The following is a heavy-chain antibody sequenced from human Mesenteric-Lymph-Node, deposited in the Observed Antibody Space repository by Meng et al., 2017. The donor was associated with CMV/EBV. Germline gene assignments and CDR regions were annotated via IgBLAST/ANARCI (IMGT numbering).Heavy chain of an antibody. V-gene: IGHV3-23*01. Sequence: FTFSSYAMSWVRQAPGKGLEWVSDVSSSGDRTNYADSVKGRFTVSRDNSKNTLYLQMNGLRAEDTAVYYCARGTHNYYGSGTHYFDYWGQGTLVTVSS. D-gene: IGHD3-10*01. CDR3: ARGTHNYYGSGTHYFDY. J-gene: IGHJ4*02. CDR2: VSSSGDRT. CDR1: FTFSSYA.